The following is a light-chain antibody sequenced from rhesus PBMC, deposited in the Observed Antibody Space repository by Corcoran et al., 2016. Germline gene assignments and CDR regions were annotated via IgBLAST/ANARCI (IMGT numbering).Light chain of an antibody. CDR3: YQHSSGYS. V-gene: IGKV3-10*01. CDR2: GAS. CDR1: QSVSSY. Sequence: QVILTQSPATLSLSPGERATLSCRASQSVSSYLAWYQQQPGQAPRLLIYGASSRATGIPDRFSGSGYWTDFTLTISSLEPEDVGVYHCYQHSSGYSFGQGTKVEIK. J-gene: IGKJ2*01.